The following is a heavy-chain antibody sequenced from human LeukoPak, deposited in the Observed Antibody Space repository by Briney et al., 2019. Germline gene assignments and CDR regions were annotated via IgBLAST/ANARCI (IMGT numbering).Heavy chain of an antibody. CDR1: GFTFSSYA. J-gene: IGHJ4*02. CDR3: ARDRIVGATEVDY. CDR2: ISYDGSNK. V-gene: IGHV3-30-3*01. Sequence: GGSLRLSFAASGFTFSSYAMHWVRQAPGKGLEWVAVISYDGSNKYYADCVSVRFTISRDNSKNTLYLEMNSLRAEDTAVYYCARDRIVGATEVDYWGQGTLVTVSS. D-gene: IGHD1-26*01.